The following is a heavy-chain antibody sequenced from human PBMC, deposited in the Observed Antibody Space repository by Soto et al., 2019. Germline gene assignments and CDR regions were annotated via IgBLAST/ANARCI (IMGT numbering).Heavy chain of an antibody. CDR2: IYPADSHT. CDR1: GYSFTKYW. J-gene: IGHJ4*02. CDR3: ARRRAWNDAFDF. V-gene: IGHV5-51*01. D-gene: IGHD1-1*01. Sequence: GESLKISCKGSGYSFTKYWIGWVRQMPGKGLEWMGVIYPADSHTRYSPSFQGQVTFPVDKSLSTAYLQWNTLKASDTARYFCARRRAWNDAFDFWGQGVLVTVSS.